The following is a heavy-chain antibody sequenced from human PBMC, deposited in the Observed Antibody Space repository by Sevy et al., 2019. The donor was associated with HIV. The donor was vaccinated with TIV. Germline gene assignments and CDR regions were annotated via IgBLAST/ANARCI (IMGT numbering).Heavy chain of an antibody. CDR3: VTTNYYYYYMDV. Sequence: GGSLRLSCAASGFTVSSNYMSWVRQAPGKGLEWVSVIYSGGSTYYADSVKGRFTISRDNSKNTLYLQMNSLRAEDTAVYYCVTTNYYYYYMDVWGKGTTVTVSS. V-gene: IGHV3-53*05. J-gene: IGHJ6*03. CDR2: IYSGGST. CDR1: GFTVSSNY. D-gene: IGHD4-4*01.